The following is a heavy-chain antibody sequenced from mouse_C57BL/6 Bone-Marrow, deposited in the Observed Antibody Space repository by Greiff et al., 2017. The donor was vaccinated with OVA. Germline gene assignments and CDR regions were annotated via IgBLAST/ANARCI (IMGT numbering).Heavy chain of an antibody. CDR2: FHPYNDDT. D-gene: IGHD1-1*01. CDR1: GYTFTTYS. CDR3: ARGIYYGSHWYFDV. V-gene: IGHV1-47*01. J-gene: IGHJ1*03. Sequence: QVQLQQSGAELVKPGASVKMSCKASGYTFTTYSIEWMKQNHGQSLAWIGNFHPYNDDTKYNEKFKGKATLPVEKSSSTVYLELSSLTSDDSAGYYCARGIYYGSHWYFDVWGTGTTVTVSS.